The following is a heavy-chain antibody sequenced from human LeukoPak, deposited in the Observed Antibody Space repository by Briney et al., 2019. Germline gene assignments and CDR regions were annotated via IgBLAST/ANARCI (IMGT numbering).Heavy chain of an antibody. CDR1: GDSVSSNSAA. J-gene: IGHJ2*01. Sequence: SQTLSLTCAISGDSVSSNSAAWNWFRQSPSRGLEWLGRTYYRSKWYNDYAVSVKSRITINPDTSKNQFSLQLNSVTPEDTAVYYCGRGSAGAYWYFDLWGRGTLVTVSS. V-gene: IGHV6-1*01. CDR3: GRGSAGAYWYFDL. D-gene: IGHD6-13*01. CDR2: TYYRSKWYN.